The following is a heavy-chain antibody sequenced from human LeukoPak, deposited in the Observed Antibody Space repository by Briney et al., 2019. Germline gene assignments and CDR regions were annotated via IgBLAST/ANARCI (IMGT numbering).Heavy chain of an antibody. J-gene: IGHJ6*03. CDR3: ARADGYRPKGRWYYYYYMDV. D-gene: IGHD4-23*01. CDR1: GYTFTGYY. Sequence: GASVKVSCKASGYTFTGYYMHWVRQAPGQGLEWMGWINPNSGGTNYAQKLQGRVTMTTDTSTSTAYMELRSLRSDDTAVYYCARADGYRPKGRWYYYYYMDVWGKGTTVTVSS. V-gene: IGHV1-2*02. CDR2: INPNSGGT.